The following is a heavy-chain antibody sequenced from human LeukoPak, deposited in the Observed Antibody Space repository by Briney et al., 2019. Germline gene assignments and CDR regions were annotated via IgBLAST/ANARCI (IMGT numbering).Heavy chain of an antibody. Sequence: GGSLRLSCAASGFTFNSYGMHWVRQAPGKGLEWVAVISYDGSNKYYADSVKGRFTISRDNSKNTLYLQMNSLRAEDTAVYYCATSSDCGGDCYPPDAFDIWGQGTMVTVSS. J-gene: IGHJ3*02. CDR1: GFTFNSYG. V-gene: IGHV3-30*03. CDR2: ISYDGSNK. D-gene: IGHD2-21*02. CDR3: ATSSDCGGDCYPPDAFDI.